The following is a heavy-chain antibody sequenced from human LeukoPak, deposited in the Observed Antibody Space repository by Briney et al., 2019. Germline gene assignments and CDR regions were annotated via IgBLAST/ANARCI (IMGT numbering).Heavy chain of an antibody. CDR2: TTTGSTAT. Sequence: PGGSLRLSCAASGFTFSGYSMNWVRQAPGKGLEWVSFTTTGSTATYYADSVKGRFTISRDDAKNSLYLQMNSLRAEDTAVYYCARILPPGYYYYYMDVWGKGTTVPVSS. V-gene: IGHV3-48*01. CDR3: ARILPPGYYYYYMDV. D-gene: IGHD1-1*01. J-gene: IGHJ6*03. CDR1: GFTFSGYS.